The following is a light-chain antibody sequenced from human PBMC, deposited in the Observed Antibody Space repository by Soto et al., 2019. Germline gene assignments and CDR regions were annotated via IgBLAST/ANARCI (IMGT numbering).Light chain of an antibody. CDR1: QSFSNN. V-gene: IGKV3-15*01. CDR2: GAS. Sequence: VLTQSPGTLSLSPGERATLSSRASQSFSNNYLAWYQQKPGQAPRLLIYGASSRATGVPVRFSGSGSGVAFTLTIGGLQSEDFAVYHCQQYNQCPGTFGQGTKVDI. CDR3: QQYNQCPGT. J-gene: IGKJ1*01.